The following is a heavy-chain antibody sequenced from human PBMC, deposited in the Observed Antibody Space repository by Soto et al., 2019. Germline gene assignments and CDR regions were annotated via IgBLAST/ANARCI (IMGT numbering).Heavy chain of an antibody. D-gene: IGHD2-21*02. V-gene: IGHV1-69*13. CDR1: GGTFSSYA. Sequence: SVKVSCKASGGTFSSYAISWVRQAPGQGLEWMGGIIPIFGTANYAQKFQGRVTITADESTSTAYMGLSSLRSEDTAVYYCARGSAYCGGDCYWAAFDIWGQGTMVTVSS. CDR3: ARGSAYCGGDCYWAAFDI. CDR2: IIPIFGTA. J-gene: IGHJ3*02.